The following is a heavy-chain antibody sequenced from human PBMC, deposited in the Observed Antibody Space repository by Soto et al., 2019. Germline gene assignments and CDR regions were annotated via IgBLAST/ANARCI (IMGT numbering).Heavy chain of an antibody. CDR1: GYTFSSYG. V-gene: IGHV1-18*01. D-gene: IGHD1-20*01. Sequence: ASVKVSCKASGYTFSSYGISWVRQAPGQGLEWMGRISTYNGNTNYAQKFRGRVTMTTDTSTSTAYMELRSLRSDDTAVYYCAGDNSFSGARDSDYWGQGTLVTVS. CDR2: ISTYNGNT. CDR3: AGDNSFSGARDSDY. J-gene: IGHJ4*02.